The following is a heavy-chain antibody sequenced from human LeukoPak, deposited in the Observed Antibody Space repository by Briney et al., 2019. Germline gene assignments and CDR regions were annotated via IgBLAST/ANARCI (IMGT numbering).Heavy chain of an antibody. J-gene: IGHJ6*03. D-gene: IGHD6-6*01. CDR3: ARRPYYYYYYMDV. V-gene: IGHV3-53*01. CDR1: GVTVSSNY. CDR2: IYSGGST. Sequence: AGSLRLSCAASGVTVSSNYMSWVRQAPGKGLEWVSVIYSGGSTYYADSVKGRFTISRDNSKNTLYLQMNSLRAEDTAVYYCARRPYYYYYYMDVWGKGTTVTVSS.